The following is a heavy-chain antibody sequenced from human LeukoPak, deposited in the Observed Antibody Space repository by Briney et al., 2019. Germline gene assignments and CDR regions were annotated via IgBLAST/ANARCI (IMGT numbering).Heavy chain of an antibody. CDR3: ARGDMIDGD. CDR1: GYRFTGHY. CDR2: INPNSGGT. D-gene: IGHD3-22*01. V-gene: IGHV1-2*02. Sequence: VASVKVSCKASGYRFTGHYMHWVRQAPGRGLEWMGWINPNSGGTNYAQKFQGRVTMTRDTSISTAYMELSSLRFDDTAVYYCARGDMIDGDWGQGTLVTVSS. J-gene: IGHJ4*02.